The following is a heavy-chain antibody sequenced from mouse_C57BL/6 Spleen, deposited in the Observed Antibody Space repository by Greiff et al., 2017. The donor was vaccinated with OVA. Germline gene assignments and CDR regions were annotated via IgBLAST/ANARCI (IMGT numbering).Heavy chain of an antibody. CDR2: ISYSGST. CDR3: ARHGSSYYFDY. V-gene: IGHV3-1*01. CDR1: GYSITSGYD. J-gene: IGHJ2*01. D-gene: IGHD1-1*01. Sequence: EVKVEESGPGMVKPSQSLSLTCTVTGYSITSGYDWHWIRHFPGNKLEWMGYISYSGSTNYNPSLKSRISITHDTSKNHFFLKLNSVTTEDTATYYCARHGSSYYFDYWGQGTTLTVSS.